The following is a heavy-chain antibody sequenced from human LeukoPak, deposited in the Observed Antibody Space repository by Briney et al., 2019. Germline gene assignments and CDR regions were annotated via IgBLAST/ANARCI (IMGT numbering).Heavy chain of an antibody. CDR2: ISSSSSYT. Sequence: GGSLRLPCAASGFTFSDYYMSWIRQAPGKGLEWVSYISSSSSYTNYADSVKGRFTISRDNAKNSLYLQMNSLRAEDTAVYYCARYGGGYYYIIDYWGQGTLVTVSS. CDR3: ARYGGGYYYIIDY. J-gene: IGHJ4*02. V-gene: IGHV3-11*06. CDR1: GFTFSDYY. D-gene: IGHD3-22*01.